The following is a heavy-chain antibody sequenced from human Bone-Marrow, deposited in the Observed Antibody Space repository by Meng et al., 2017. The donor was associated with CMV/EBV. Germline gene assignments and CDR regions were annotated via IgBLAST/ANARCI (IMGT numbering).Heavy chain of an antibody. CDR1: GFTFSSYW. D-gene: IGHD3-10*01. CDR2: INSDGSST. V-gene: IGHV3-74*01. CDR3: ARAGGYYYDGMDV. Sequence: GESLKISCAASGFTFSSYWMHWVRQAPGKGLVWVSRINSDGSSTSYADSVKGRFTISRDNAKNTLYLQMNSLRAEDTAVYYCARAGGYYYDGMDVWGQGTTVTVSS. J-gene: IGHJ6*02.